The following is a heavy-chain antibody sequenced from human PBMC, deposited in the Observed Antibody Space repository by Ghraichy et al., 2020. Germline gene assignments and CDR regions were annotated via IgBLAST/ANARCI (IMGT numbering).Heavy chain of an antibody. J-gene: IGHJ6*02. CDR1: GFTFSSYG. CDR3: AREEPNVVVPVNFYYGMDV. Sequence: GGSLRLSCAASGFTFSSYGMHWVRQAPGKGLEWMAAIWYDGSNTYYADSVKGRFTISRDNSKNTLYLQMNSLRAEDTAVYYCAREEPNVVVPVNFYYGMDVWGQGITVTVS. D-gene: IGHD2-2*01. CDR2: IWYDGSNT. V-gene: IGHV3-33*01.